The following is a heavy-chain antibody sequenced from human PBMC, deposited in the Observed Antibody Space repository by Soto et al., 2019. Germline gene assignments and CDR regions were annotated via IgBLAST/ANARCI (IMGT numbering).Heavy chain of an antibody. D-gene: IGHD3-22*01. CDR3: AKVAYYDSMIGPFDY. J-gene: IGHJ4*02. V-gene: IGHV3-30*18. CDR2: ISYDGSNK. CDR1: GFTFSSYG. Sequence: GGSLRLSCAASGFTFSSYGMHWVRQAPGKGLEWVAVISYDGSNKYYADSVKGRFTISRDNSKNTLYLQMNSLRAEDTAVYYCAKVAYYDSMIGPFDYWGQGTLVTVSS.